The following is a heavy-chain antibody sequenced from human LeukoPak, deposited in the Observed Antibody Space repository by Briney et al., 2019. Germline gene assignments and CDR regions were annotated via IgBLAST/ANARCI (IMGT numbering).Heavy chain of an antibody. CDR2: SSA. J-gene: IGHJ4*02. D-gene: IGHD5-24*01. Sequence: GGSLSLLCAASGFIFATSGMHWVRQAPGKGLEWLGSSAQHADSVKGRFTISRDNSNNTLFLQMNSLRAEDTAVYFCAKRDGSYFDSWGQGTLVTVSS. CDR3: AKRDGSYFDS. V-gene: IGHV3-23*01. CDR1: GFIFATSG.